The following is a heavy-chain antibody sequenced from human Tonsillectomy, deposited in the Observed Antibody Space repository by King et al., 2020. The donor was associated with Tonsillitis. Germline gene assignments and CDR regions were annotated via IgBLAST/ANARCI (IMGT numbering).Heavy chain of an antibody. J-gene: IGHJ4*02. CDR2: IRSKAENYAT. CDR3: ATSYTSGWTEFFDF. D-gene: IGHD6-19*01. V-gene: IGHV3-73*02. CDR1: GFRFSDST. Sequence: EVQLVESGGGLVQPGGSLRLSCAASGFRFSDSTMHWVRQASGKGLEWSSRIRSKAENYATAYAASAIGRFSISSDDSHQSAFLQMDSLKTEDTAVYYCATSYTSGWTEFFDFWGQGILVTVSS.